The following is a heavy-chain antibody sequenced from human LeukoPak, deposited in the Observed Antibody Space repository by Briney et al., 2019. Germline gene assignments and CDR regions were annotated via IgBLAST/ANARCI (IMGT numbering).Heavy chain of an antibody. J-gene: IGHJ6*03. V-gene: IGHV1-2*02. CDR3: ARRAVDNSYYYYMDV. CDR2: INPHSGGT. D-gene: IGHD6-19*01. Sequence: ASVKVSCKASGYTFTDYYMHWVRQAPGQGLEWMGWINPHSGGTDHAQKFQGRVTMTRDTSISTAYMEVSSLRYEDTAVYYCARRAVDNSYYYYMDVWGKGTTVTVSS. CDR1: GYTFTDYY.